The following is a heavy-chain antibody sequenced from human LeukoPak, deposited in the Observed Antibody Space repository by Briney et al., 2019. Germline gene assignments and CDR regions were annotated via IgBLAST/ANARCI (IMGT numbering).Heavy chain of an antibody. CDR2: IKQDGSEK. Sequence: GGSLRLSCAASGFTFSSYWMSWVRQAPGKGLEWVANIKQDGSEKYYVDSVKGRFTISRDNAKISLYLQMNSLRAEDTAVYYCARCGAAAGTYYGMDVWGQGTTVTVSS. J-gene: IGHJ6*02. CDR3: ARCGAAAGTYYGMDV. D-gene: IGHD6-13*01. CDR1: GFTFSSYW. V-gene: IGHV3-7*01.